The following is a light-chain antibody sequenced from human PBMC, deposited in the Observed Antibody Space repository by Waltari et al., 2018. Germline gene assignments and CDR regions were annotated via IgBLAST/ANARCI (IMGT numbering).Light chain of an antibody. CDR2: DKN. CDR3: HSRDASGVAGS. J-gene: IGLJ2*01. CDR1: SLRNYY. Sequence: SSEMTQDPAVSVAMGQTVRNTCQGDSLRNYYASWYQQRPGQAPILFIYDKNNRPSGVPDRFSGSSSHNTGSLTITGAQAEDEASYYCHSRDASGVAGSFGGGTKLTVL. V-gene: IGLV3-19*01.